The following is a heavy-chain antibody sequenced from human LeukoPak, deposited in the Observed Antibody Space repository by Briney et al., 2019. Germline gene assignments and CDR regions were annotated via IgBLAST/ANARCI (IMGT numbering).Heavy chain of an antibody. CDR1: GFTFDDYG. Sequence: GGSLRLSCVASGFTFDDYGIHWVRQAPGKGLEWVAFIRYDGNNKYYADSVKGRFTISRDNSKNTLYLQMNSLRTEDTAVYYCAKDVHDYINYWGQGTLVTVSS. D-gene: IGHD3-16*01. J-gene: IGHJ4*02. V-gene: IGHV3-30*02. CDR2: IRYDGNNK. CDR3: AKDVHDYINY.